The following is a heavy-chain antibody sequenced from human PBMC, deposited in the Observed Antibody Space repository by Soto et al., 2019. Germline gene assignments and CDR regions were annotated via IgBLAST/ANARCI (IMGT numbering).Heavy chain of an antibody. V-gene: IGHV3-23*01. J-gene: IGHJ6*02. Sequence: PGGSLRLSCEASGFNFGAYAMSWARQAPGKGLEWVSGISGSSSGTYYTDSVKGRFTISRDNSKNTVYLQMNSLRGEDTAVYYCAKDRSENFWVYYYAMDVWGQGTAVTVSS. CDR3: AKDRSENFWVYYYAMDV. D-gene: IGHD6-19*01. CDR1: GFNFGAYA. CDR2: ISGSSSGT.